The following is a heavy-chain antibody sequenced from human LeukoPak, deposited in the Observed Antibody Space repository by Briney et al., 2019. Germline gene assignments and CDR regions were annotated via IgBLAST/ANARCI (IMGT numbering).Heavy chain of an antibody. D-gene: IGHD1-26*01. Sequence: PGGSLRLSCAASGFTFTDYWMTWVRQVPGKGLEWVANIQRGGSESYYVDSVKGRFTISRENAKNLLYLQMDSLRVEDTAVYYCARVGTWELQRVFDYWGQGTPVTVSS. CDR2: IQRGGSES. V-gene: IGHV3-7*01. CDR1: GFTFTDYW. CDR3: ARVGTWELQRVFDY. J-gene: IGHJ4*02.